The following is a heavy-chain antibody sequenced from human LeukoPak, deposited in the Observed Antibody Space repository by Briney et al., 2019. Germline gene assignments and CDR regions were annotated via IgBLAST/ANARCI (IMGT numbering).Heavy chain of an antibody. CDR2: IIPIFGTA. CDR3: ARDPGGRWLPTIPSHFDY. D-gene: IGHD5-24*01. Sequence: SVRVSCKASGGTFSSYAISWVRQAPGQGLEWMGGIIPIFGTANYAQKFQGRVTITADESTSTAYMELSSLRSEDTAVYYCARDPGGRWLPTIPSHFDYWGQGTLVTVSS. V-gene: IGHV1-69*13. J-gene: IGHJ4*02. CDR1: GGTFSSYA.